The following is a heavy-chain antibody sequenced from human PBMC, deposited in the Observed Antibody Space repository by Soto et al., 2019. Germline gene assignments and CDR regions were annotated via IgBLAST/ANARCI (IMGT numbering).Heavy chain of an antibody. CDR3: ARGVRIFGVVMINRRHFDY. Sequence: GASVKVSCKASGYTFTSYYMHWVRQAPGQGLEWMGIINPSGGSTSYAQKFQGRVTMTRDTSTSTVYMELSSLRPEDTAVYYCARGVRIFGVVMINRRHFDYWGQGTLVTVSS. J-gene: IGHJ4*02. D-gene: IGHD3-3*01. CDR2: INPSGGST. V-gene: IGHV1-46*01. CDR1: GYTFTSYY.